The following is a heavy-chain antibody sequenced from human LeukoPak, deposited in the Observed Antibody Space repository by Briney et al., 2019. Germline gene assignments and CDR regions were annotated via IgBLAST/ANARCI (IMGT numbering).Heavy chain of an antibody. Sequence: GGSLRLSCAASGFTFSDYYMSWIRQAPGQGLEWVSYLSSSGSTIHYAKSVKGRFTISRDNTKNSLYLQMNSLRAEDTAVYYCARRAYCGGDCYLDFWGQGTLVTVSS. CDR3: ARRAYCGGDCYLDF. J-gene: IGHJ4*02. V-gene: IGHV3-11*04. CDR1: GFTFSDYY. D-gene: IGHD2-21*01. CDR2: LSSSGSTI.